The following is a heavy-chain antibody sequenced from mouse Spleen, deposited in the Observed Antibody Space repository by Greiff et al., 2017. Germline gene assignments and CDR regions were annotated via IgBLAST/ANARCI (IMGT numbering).Heavy chain of an antibody. CDR3: VRDGSYYFDY. J-gene: IGHJ2*01. Sequence: EVQGVESGGGLVQPKGSLKLSCAASGFSFNTYAMNWVRQAPGKGLEWVARIRSKSNNYATYYADSVKDRFTISRDDSESMLYLQMNNLKTEDTAMYYCVRDGSYYFDYWGQGTTLTVSS. CDR1: GFSFNTYA. CDR2: IRSKSNNYAT. D-gene: IGHD3-2*01. V-gene: IGHV10-1*01.